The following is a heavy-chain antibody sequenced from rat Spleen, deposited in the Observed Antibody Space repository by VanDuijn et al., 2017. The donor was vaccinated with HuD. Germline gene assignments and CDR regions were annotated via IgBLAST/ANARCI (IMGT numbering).Heavy chain of an antibody. CDR2: ISYDGSST. V-gene: IGHV5-7*01. J-gene: IGHJ4*01. CDR3: ARHGWGYGVMDA. Sequence: EVQLVESGGGLVQPGRSLKLSCAAPGFTFSDYNMAWVRQAPKKGLEWVATISYDGSSTYYRDSVKGRFTISRDNAKSTLYLQMDSLTSEDTATYYCARHGWGYGVMDAWGQGASVTVSS. D-gene: IGHD4-3*01. CDR1: GFTFSDYN.